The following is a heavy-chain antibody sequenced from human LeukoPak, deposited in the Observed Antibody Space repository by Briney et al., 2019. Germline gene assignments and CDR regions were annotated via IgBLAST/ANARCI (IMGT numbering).Heavy chain of an antibody. Sequence: SQTLSLTCTVSGGSISSGDYYWSWIRQPPGKGLEWIGYIYYSGSTYYNPSLKSRVTISVDTSKNQFSLKLSSVTAADTAVYYCAILQASITMIVEPQERRAFDIWGQGTMVTVSS. CDR1: GGSISSGDYY. J-gene: IGHJ3*02. CDR3: AILQASITMIVEPQERRAFDI. CDR2: IYYSGST. V-gene: IGHV4-30-4*01. D-gene: IGHD3-22*01.